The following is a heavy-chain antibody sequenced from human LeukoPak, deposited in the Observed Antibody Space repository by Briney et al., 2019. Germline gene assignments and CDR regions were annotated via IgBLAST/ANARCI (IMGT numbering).Heavy chain of an antibody. CDR3: AREVRTIFGVVIPMDV. CDR2: IYYSGST. Sequence: PSETLSLTCTVSGGSISSYYWSWIRQPPGKGLEWIGYIYYSGSTNYNPSLKSRVTISVDTSKNQFSLKLNSVTAADTAVYYCAREVRTIFGVVIPMDVWGKGTTVTVSS. D-gene: IGHD3-3*01. V-gene: IGHV4-59*12. J-gene: IGHJ6*04. CDR1: GGSISSYY.